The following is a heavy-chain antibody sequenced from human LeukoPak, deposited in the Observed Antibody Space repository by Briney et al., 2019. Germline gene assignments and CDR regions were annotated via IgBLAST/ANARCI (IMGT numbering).Heavy chain of an antibody. CDR3: ARGGVLLWFGELFPIPSHPFDY. CDR1: GYSISSGYY. CDR2: IYHSGST. Sequence: SETLSLTCAVSGYSISSGYYWGWIRQPPGKGLEWIGSIYHSGSTYYNPSLKSRVTMSVDTSKNQFSLKLSSVTAADTAVYYCARGGVLLWFGELFPIPSHPFDYWGQGTLVTVSS. J-gene: IGHJ4*02. D-gene: IGHD3-10*01. V-gene: IGHV4-38-2*01.